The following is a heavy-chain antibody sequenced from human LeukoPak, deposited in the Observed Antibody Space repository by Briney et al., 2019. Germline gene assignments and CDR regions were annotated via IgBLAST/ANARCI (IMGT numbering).Heavy chain of an antibody. Sequence: GGSLRLSCAASGFTFSSYAMSWVRQASGKGLEWVSAISDCGGSTYYADSVKWRSTTSRDNTKNTLYLQKNSLRAEDTAEYYGANQDTGSHYNDGIDVWGQGTTVTVSS. V-gene: IGHV3-23*01. CDR3: ANQDTGSHYNDGIDV. CDR2: ISDCGGST. D-gene: IGHD1-14*01. J-gene: IGHJ6*02. CDR1: GFTFSSYA.